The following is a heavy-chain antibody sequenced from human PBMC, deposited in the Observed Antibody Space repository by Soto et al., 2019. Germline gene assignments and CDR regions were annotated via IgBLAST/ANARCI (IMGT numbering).Heavy chain of an antibody. Sequence: SLRLSCAASGFTFSSYAMHWVRQAPGKGLEWVAVISYDGSNKYYADSVKGRFTISRDNSKNTLYLQMNSLRAEDTAVYYCAREPLYRSGQYWGQGTMVTVSA. CDR2: ISYDGSNK. CDR1: GFTFSSYA. J-gene: IGHJ4*02. CDR3: AREPLYRSGQY. D-gene: IGHD6-19*01. V-gene: IGHV3-30-3*01.